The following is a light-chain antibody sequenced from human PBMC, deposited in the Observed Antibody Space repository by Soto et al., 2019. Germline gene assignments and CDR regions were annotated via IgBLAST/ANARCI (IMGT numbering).Light chain of an antibody. Sequence: EIVLTQSAGSLSLSPGERATLSCRASQSVSSSYLAWYQQKPGQAPRLLIYGASSRATGIPDRFSGSGSGTDFTRTISRLESEDFAVYYCQQYGSSPLTFGGGTKVEIK. J-gene: IGKJ4*01. CDR1: QSVSSSY. V-gene: IGKV3-20*01. CDR3: QQYGSSPLT. CDR2: GAS.